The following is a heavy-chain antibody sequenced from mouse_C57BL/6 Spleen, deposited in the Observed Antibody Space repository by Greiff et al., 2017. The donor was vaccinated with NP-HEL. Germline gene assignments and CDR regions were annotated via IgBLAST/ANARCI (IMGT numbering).Heavy chain of an antibody. D-gene: IGHD1-1*01. CDR1: GFTFSSYT. CDR3: ARHPYGSSYWYCDV. J-gene: IGHJ1*03. V-gene: IGHV5-9*01. Sequence: EVNVVESGGGLVKPGGSLKLSCAASGFTFSSYTMSWVRQTPEKRLEWVATISGGGGNTYYPDSVKGRFTISRDNAKNTLYLQMSSLRSEDTALYYCARHPYGSSYWYCDVWGTGTTVTVSS. CDR2: ISGGGGNT.